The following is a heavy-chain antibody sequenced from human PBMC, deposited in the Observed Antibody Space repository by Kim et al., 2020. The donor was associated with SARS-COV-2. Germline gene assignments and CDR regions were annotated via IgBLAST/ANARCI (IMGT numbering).Heavy chain of an antibody. V-gene: IGHV3-73*01. J-gene: IGHJ4*02. CDR3: TRHVWGYCYDY. Sequence: GGSLRLSCAASGFTFSGSAMHWVRQASGKGLEWVSRIRSKADSYATAYAASVKGRFTISRDDSKNTAYLQMNSLKTEDTAVYYCTRHVWGYCYDYWGQRTLVTVSS. D-gene: IGHD5-18*01. CDR1: GFTFSGSA. CDR2: IRSKADSYAT.